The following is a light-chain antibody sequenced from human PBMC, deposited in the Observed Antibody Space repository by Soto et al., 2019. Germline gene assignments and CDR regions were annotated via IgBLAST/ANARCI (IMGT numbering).Light chain of an antibody. Sequence: EPVWMPTQRNISVSGGNVDLRACRISQSVSSSSLAWYQQKPGKAPRLLIYGASTRATGIPDRFSGSGSGTAYALAMSGLESEDSAVYNCEQHCRSPWTFAQGTKVDIK. CDR1: QSVSSSS. CDR2: GAS. J-gene: IGKJ1*01. V-gene: IGKV3-20*01. CDR3: EQHCRSPWT.